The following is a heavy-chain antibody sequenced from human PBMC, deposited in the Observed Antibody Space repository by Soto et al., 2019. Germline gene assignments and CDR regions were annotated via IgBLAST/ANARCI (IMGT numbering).Heavy chain of an antibody. J-gene: IGHJ5*02. CDR1: GGSISSSSYY. D-gene: IGHD2-2*01. Sequence: QLQLQESGPGLVKPSETLSLTCTVSGGSISSSSYYWGWIRQPPGKGLEWIGSIYYSESTYYNPSLKSRVTIAVDTSKNQFSLKLSSVTAADTAVYYCARQPNCSSTSRYHFSNWVDPWGQGTVVTVSS. CDR2: IYYSEST. CDR3: ARQPNCSSTSRYHFSNWVDP. V-gene: IGHV4-39*01.